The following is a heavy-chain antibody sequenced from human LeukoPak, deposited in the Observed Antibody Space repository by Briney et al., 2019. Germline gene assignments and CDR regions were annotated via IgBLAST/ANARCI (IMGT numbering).Heavy chain of an antibody. CDR2: ISGSGGNT. D-gene: IGHD5-18*01. CDR3: AKDRYIYGYLFEY. Sequence: PGGSLRLSCAASGSTFIDYAMSWVRQAPGKGLEWVSGISGSGGNTYYADSVKGRFTISRDNSKNTLYLQMSSLRPEDTAIYYCAKDRYIYGYLFEYWGQGTPVTVSS. CDR1: GSTFIDYA. J-gene: IGHJ4*02. V-gene: IGHV3-23*01.